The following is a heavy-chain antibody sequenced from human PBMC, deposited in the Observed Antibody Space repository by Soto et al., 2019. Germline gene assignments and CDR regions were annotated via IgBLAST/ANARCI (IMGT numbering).Heavy chain of an antibody. J-gene: IGHJ4*02. CDR1: GFIFSEST. CDR2: VSTSGRST. Sequence: GGSLRLSCSASGFIFSESTIYWVRQVPGKGLEAISAVSTSGRSTYYADSVKDRFTISRENSKNTLFLQMGSLRPEDKAIYYCVKQAHGLDGVAFDYWGQGTQVTVSS. V-gene: IGHV3-64D*06. D-gene: IGHD2-15*01. CDR3: VKQAHGLDGVAFDY.